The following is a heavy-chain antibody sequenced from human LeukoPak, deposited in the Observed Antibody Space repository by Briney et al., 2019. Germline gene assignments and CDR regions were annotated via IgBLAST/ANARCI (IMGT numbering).Heavy chain of an antibody. Sequence: GGSLRLSCAASGFTFSDYAMSWVRQAPGKGLELLSGISGGSSGSTYYADSVTGRFTVSRDNAKNSLYLQMNSLRAEDTAVYYCARVDNWSDGRGWFDPWGQGTLVTVSS. J-gene: IGHJ5*02. CDR3: ARVDNWSDGRGWFDP. D-gene: IGHD1-20*01. CDR2: ISGGSSGST. V-gene: IGHV3-23*01. CDR1: GFTFSDYA.